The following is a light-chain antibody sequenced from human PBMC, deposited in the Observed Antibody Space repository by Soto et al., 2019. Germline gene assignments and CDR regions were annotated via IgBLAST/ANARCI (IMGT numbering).Light chain of an antibody. V-gene: IGLV2-14*01. CDR3: SSYTVSSTRV. CDR2: EVS. CDR1: SSDIGSYNY. J-gene: IGLJ3*02. Sequence: QPVLTQPASVSGSPGQSITISCSGTSSDIGSYNYVSWYQQHPGKAPKLMIYEVSNRPSGVSDRFSASKSGNTASLTISGLQADDEADYYCSSYTVSSTRVFGGGTKLTVL.